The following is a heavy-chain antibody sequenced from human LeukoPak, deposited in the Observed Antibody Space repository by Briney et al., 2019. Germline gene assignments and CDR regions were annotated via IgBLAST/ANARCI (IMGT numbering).Heavy chain of an antibody. J-gene: IGHJ6*03. CDR2: IYYSGST. Sequence: SETLSLTCTVSGGSISSSSYYWGWIRQPPGKGLEWIGSIYYSGSTYYNPSLKSRVTISVDTSKNQFSLKLSSVTAADTAVYYCARVRPMVRGERQPLSRYYYYYYMDVWGKGTTVTISS. V-gene: IGHV4-39*07. D-gene: IGHD3-10*01. CDR1: GGSISSSSYY. CDR3: ARVRPMVRGERQPLSRYYYYYYMDV.